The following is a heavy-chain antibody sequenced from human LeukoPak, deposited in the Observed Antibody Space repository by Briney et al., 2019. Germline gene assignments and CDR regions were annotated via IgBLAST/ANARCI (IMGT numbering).Heavy chain of an antibody. CDR3: ARENYCTNGVCWAFDP. CDR1: GGSISSSDYY. D-gene: IGHD2-8*01. Sequence: SETLSLTCTVSGGSISSSDYYWSWIRQPPGRGLEWLGNIYYTGSTSYNPSLKSRVTFSVDTFNNQFSLRLSSVTAADTAVYYCARENYCTNGVCWAFDPWGQGTLVTVSS. J-gene: IGHJ5*02. V-gene: IGHV4-39*07. CDR2: IYYTGST.